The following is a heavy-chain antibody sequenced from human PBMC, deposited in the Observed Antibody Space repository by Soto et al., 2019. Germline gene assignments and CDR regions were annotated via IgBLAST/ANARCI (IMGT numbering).Heavy chain of an antibody. D-gene: IGHD6-6*01. CDR3: ARGIAARRWFDP. CDR1: GGSFSGYY. CDR2: INHSGST. V-gene: IGHV4-34*01. Sequence: SETLSLTCAVYGGSFSGYYWSWIRQPPGKGLEWIGGINHSGSTNYNPSLKSRVTISVDTSKNQFSLKLSSVTAADTAVYYCARGIAARRWFDPWGQGTLVTVSS. J-gene: IGHJ5*02.